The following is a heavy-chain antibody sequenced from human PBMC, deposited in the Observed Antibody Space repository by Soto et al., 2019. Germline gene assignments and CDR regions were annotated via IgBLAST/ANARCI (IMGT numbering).Heavy chain of an antibody. J-gene: IGHJ6*02. CDR2: IYPGDSDT. CDR3: ARMIMTYYDFWSGSQPYGMDV. V-gene: IGHV5-51*01. Sequence: GESLKISCKGSGYSFTSYWIGWVRQMPGKGLEWMGIIYPGDSDTRYSPSFQGQVTISADKSISTAYLQWSSLKASDTAMYYCARMIMTYYDFWSGSQPYGMDVWGQGTTVTVSS. D-gene: IGHD3-3*01. CDR1: GYSFTSYW.